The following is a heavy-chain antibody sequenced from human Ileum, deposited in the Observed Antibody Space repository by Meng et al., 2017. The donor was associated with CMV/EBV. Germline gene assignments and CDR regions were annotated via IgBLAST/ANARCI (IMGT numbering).Heavy chain of an antibody. CDR1: GYTFTSYD. J-gene: IGHJ6*02. V-gene: IGHV1-8*01. D-gene: IGHD3-3*01. CDR3: ARDFYGYGMDV. Sequence: ASVKVSCKASGYTFTSYDINWVRQATGQGLEWMGWMNPNSGNTGYAQKFQGRVTMTRDTSIFTAYMELSRLKSDDTAVYYCARDFYGYGMDVWGQGTTVTVSS. CDR2: MNPNSGNT.